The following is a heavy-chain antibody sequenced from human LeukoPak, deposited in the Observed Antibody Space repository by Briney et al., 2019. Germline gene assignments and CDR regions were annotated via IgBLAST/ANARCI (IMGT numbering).Heavy chain of an antibody. V-gene: IGHV3-48*01. CDR1: EFTFSSYN. D-gene: IGHD6-6*01. CDR2: ISGSSSTI. CDR3: ARRGISAPFDY. J-gene: IGHJ4*02. Sequence: PGGSLRLSCAASEFTFSSYNMNWVRQAPGKGLEWVSYISGSSSTIYYADSVKGRFTISRDNAKNSLYLQVNSLRAEDTAVYYCARRGISAPFDYWGQGTLVTVSS.